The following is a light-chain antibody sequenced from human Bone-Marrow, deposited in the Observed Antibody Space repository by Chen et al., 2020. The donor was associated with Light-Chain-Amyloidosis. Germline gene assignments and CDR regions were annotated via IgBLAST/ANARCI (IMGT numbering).Light chain of an antibody. V-gene: IGLV3-21*02. J-gene: IGLJ3*02. Sequence: SYVLTQPSSVSVAPGQTATIACGGNNIGSTSVHWYQQTPAQAPLLVVYDDSDRPSGIPERLSGATYGSAAALTISRVEAGDEADYEWQVWDRSSDRPVFGGGTKLTVL. CDR3: QVWDRSSDRPV. CDR2: DDS. CDR1: NIGSTS.